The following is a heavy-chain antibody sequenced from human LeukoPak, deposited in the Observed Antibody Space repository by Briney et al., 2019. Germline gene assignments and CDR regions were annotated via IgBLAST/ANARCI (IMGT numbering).Heavy chain of an antibody. CDR1: GFTVTSSY. Sequence: GGSLRLSWAASGFTVTSSYISWVRQAPGRGLEWVSVMYSGGNTYYADSVKGRFTISRDNSMDTLYLQMDGLRAEDTAIYYCAPDLRGSAWSLDDWGQGTLVTVSS. D-gene: IGHD6-13*01. CDR2: MYSGGNT. J-gene: IGHJ4*02. V-gene: IGHV3-66*01. CDR3: APDLRGSAWSLDD.